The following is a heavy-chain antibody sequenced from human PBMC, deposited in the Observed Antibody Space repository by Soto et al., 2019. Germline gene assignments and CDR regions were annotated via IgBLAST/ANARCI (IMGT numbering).Heavy chain of an antibody. J-gene: IGHJ4*02. CDR3: AKEGELGGGNYFPSPYTLAY. CDR2: ISYDGSNT. Sequence: QVQLVESGGGVVQPGRSLRLSCVASGFTFSSYGMHWVRQAPGKGLEWVAIISYDGSNTYYADSVKGRFTISRDNSKNPLYLQLNGLRAEDTSGNSCAKEGELGGGNYFPSPYTLAYWARGPRLPAPQ. CDR1: GFTFSSYG. V-gene: IGHV3-30*18. D-gene: IGHD1-26*01.